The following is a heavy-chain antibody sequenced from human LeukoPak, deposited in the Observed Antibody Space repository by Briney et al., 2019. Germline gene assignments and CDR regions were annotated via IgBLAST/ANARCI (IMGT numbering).Heavy chain of an antibody. D-gene: IGHD3-3*01. Sequence: GGSLRLSCSASGFPFRSYSMHWVRPAPGKGLESVSVIGPSGGSTYYADSVKGRFTISRDNSKNTLYLQMNSLRAEDTAVYYCVPIRVLISAYWGQGTLVTVSS. J-gene: IGHJ4*02. CDR3: VPIRVLISAY. V-gene: IGHV3-64D*09. CDR1: GFPFRSYS. CDR2: IGPSGGST.